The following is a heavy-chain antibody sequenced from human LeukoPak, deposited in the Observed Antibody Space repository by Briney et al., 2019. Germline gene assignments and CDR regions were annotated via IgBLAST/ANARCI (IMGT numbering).Heavy chain of an antibody. CDR1: GYTFTNHG. CDR2: ISGYNGNT. D-gene: IGHD4-17*01. V-gene: IGHV1-18*01. CDR3: ARDLSLGRHDDGEPFDF. Sequence: ASVMVSCKTSGYTFTNHGISWVRQAPGQGLEWMGWISGYNGNTNYVQKFRGRITMTTDTSTSTAYLQLRSLRSDDTDLYYCARDLSLGRHDDGEPFDFWGQGTLVTVSS. J-gene: IGHJ4*02.